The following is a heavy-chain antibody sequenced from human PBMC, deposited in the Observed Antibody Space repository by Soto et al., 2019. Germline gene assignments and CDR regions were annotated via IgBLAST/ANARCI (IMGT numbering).Heavy chain of an antibody. CDR1: GFTFSSYA. CDR3: ARDRLRYNWNDFPYYDYGMDV. V-gene: IGHV3-30-3*01. D-gene: IGHD1-1*01. J-gene: IGHJ6*02. CDR2: ISYDGSNK. Sequence: QVQLVESGGGVVQPGRSLRLSCAASGFTFSSYAMHWVRQAPGKGLEWVAVISYDGSNKYYADSVKGRFTISRDNSKNALYLQMNSLRAEDTAVYYCARDRLRYNWNDFPYYDYGMDVWGQGTTVTDSS.